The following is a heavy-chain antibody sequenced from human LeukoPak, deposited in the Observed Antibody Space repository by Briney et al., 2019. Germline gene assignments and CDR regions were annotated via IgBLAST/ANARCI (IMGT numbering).Heavy chain of an antibody. Sequence: ASVKVSCKASGYTFTSYGISWVRQAPGQGLEWMGWISAYNGNTNYAQRLQGRVTMTTDTSTSTAYMELRSLRSDDTAVYYCARDGRFPGSYGMDVWGQGTTVTVSS. CDR2: ISAYNGNT. V-gene: IGHV1-18*01. D-gene: IGHD3-3*01. CDR3: ARDGRFPGSYGMDV. J-gene: IGHJ6*02. CDR1: GYTFTSYG.